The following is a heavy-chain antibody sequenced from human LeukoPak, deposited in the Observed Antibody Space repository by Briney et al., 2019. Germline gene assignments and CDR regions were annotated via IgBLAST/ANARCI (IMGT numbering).Heavy chain of an antibody. CDR2: MNPNSGIT. CDR3: ARGLMVRGVSVRPYNWFDP. J-gene: IGHJ5*02. CDR1: GYTFTSYD. D-gene: IGHD3-10*01. Sequence: ASVKVSCKASGYTFTSYDINWVRQATGQGLEWMGWMNPNSGITGYAQKFQGRVTMTRNTSISTAYMELSSLRSEDTAVYYCARGLMVRGVSVRPYNWFDPWGQGTLVTVSS. V-gene: IGHV1-8*01.